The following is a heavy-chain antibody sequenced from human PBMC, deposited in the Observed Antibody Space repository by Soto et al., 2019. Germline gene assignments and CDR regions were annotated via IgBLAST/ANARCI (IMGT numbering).Heavy chain of an antibody. J-gene: IGHJ4*02. CDR1: GGSISSYY. D-gene: IGHD5-12*01. Sequence: PSETLSLTCTVSGGSISSYYWSWIRQPPGKGLEWIGYIYYSGSTNYNPSLKSRVTISVDTSKNQFSLKLSSVTAADTAVYYCARDGDGYNTFDYWGQGTLVTVS. V-gene: IGHV4-59*01. CDR3: ARDGDGYNTFDY. CDR2: IYYSGST.